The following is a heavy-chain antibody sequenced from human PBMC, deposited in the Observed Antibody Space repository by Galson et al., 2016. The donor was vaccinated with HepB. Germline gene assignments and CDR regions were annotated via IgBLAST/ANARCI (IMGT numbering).Heavy chain of an antibody. D-gene: IGHD6-13*01. J-gene: IGHJ4*02. CDR1: GGSLSTYY. CDR2: IYYGGTT. CDR3: ARDGGAAGRIAH. Sequence: ETLSLTCTVSGGSLSTYYWNWIRQSPGKGLEWIGYIYYGGTTSYNPSLKSRVTISVDTSKNQFSLRLNSVTPADTAVYFCARDGGAAGRIAHWGQGTLVTVSS. V-gene: IGHV4-59*01.